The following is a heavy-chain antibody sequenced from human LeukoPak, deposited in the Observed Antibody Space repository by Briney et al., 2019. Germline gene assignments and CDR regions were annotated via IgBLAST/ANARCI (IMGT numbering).Heavy chain of an antibody. CDR2: ISGSGGST. CDR1: GFTFSSSA. V-gene: IGHV3-23*01. J-gene: IGHJ4*02. CDR3: ATRFDYGDYGRFDY. Sequence: GGSLRLTCAASGFTFSSSAMCWGRQAQATGQDLVSTISGSGGSTYYADSVKSRFTISRDNSKNTLYLQMNSLRAEDTAVYYCATRFDYGDYGRFDYWGQGTLVTVSS. D-gene: IGHD4-17*01.